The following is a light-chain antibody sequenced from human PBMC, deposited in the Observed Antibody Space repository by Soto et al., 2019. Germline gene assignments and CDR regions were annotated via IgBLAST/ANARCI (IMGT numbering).Light chain of an antibody. J-gene: IGKJ2*01. CDR1: QSVSSSY. CDR2: GVS. Sequence: EIVLTQSPGTLSLSPGERATLSCRASQSVSSSYLAWYQQKPGQAPMLLIFGVSSRATGIPDRFSGSGSGTDFTLTISRLEPEDFAVYYCQQYGTSPGMYTFGQGTNLEIK. CDR3: QQYGTSPGMYT. V-gene: IGKV3-20*01.